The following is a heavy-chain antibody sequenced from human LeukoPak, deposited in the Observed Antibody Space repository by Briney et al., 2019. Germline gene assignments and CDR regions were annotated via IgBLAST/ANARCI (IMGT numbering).Heavy chain of an antibody. CDR2: ISGSGGST. J-gene: IGHJ6*02. Sequence: PGGSLRLSCAASGFTFSSYAMSWVRQAPGKGLEWVSAISGSGGSTYYADSVKGRFTISRDNAKNSLYLQMNSLRAEDTAVYYCARDLLVPSAYYYYGMDVWGQGTTVTVSS. CDR1: GFTFSSYA. CDR3: ARDLLVPSAYYYYGMDV. V-gene: IGHV3-23*01. D-gene: IGHD6-13*01.